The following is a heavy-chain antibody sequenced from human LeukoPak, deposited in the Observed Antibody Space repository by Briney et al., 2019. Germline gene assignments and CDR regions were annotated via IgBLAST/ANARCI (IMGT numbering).Heavy chain of an antibody. CDR3: ARRYDGSGPWFDP. D-gene: IGHD3-22*01. Sequence: SVNVSCKASGGTFSNYAISGVRQAPGQGREGMGVIIPIFGTANYAQKFPGRVTITTDEYTSTAYMELSSLRSEDTAVYYCARRYDGSGPWFDPWGQGTLVTVSS. CDR1: GGTFSNYA. J-gene: IGHJ5*02. V-gene: IGHV1-69*05. CDR2: IIPIFGTA.